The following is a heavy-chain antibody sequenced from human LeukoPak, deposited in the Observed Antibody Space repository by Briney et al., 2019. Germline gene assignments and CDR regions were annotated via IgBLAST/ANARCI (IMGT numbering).Heavy chain of an antibody. Sequence: ASVKVSCKASGYTFTSYYMHWVRQAPGQGLEWMGIVNPSGGSTSYAQKFQGRVTMTRDMSTTTDYMELSSLRSEDTAVYYCARDNSMEDTAWWFDPWGQGTLVTVSS. V-gene: IGHV1-46*01. J-gene: IGHJ5*02. CDR2: VNPSGGST. D-gene: IGHD1-1*01. CDR1: GYTFTSYY. CDR3: ARDNSMEDTAWWFDP.